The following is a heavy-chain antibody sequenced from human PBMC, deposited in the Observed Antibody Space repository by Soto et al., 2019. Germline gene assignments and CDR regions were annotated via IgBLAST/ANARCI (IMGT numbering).Heavy chain of an antibody. Sequence: QVQLVQSGAEVKKPGASVKVSCKASGYTFTSYGISWVRQAPGQGLEWMGWISAYNGNTNYAQKLQGRVTMTTDTSTSTAYMELRSLRSDDTAVYYCAYSRPRHATYYDILTGYTHYYGMDVWGQGTTVTVSS. V-gene: IGHV1-18*01. CDR2: ISAYNGNT. J-gene: IGHJ6*02. D-gene: IGHD3-9*01. CDR1: GYTFTSYG. CDR3: AYSRPRHATYYDILTGYTHYYGMDV.